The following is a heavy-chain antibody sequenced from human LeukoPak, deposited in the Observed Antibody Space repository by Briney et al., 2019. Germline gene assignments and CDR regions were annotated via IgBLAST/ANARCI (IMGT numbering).Heavy chain of an antibody. CDR3: AIYGSGSQGWFDP. D-gene: IGHD3-10*01. Sequence: PGGSLRLSCAASGFTFSSYSMNWVRRAPGKGLEWVSSISSSSSYIYYADSVKGRFTISRDNAKNSLYLQMNSLRAEDTAVYYCAIYGSGSQGWFDPWGQGTLVTVSS. J-gene: IGHJ5*02. CDR2: ISSSSSYI. CDR1: GFTFSSYS. V-gene: IGHV3-21*01.